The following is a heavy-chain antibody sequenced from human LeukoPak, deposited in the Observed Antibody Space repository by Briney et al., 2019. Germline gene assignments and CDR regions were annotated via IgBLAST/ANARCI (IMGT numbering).Heavy chain of an antibody. V-gene: IGHV3-7*01. J-gene: IGHJ5*02. Sequence: TGGSLRLSCTASGLTFTNYWMIWVRQAPGKGLEWVANINHDASEKYYVGSVEGRFTTSRDNAKNSLFLQMNSLRAEDTGVYYCATSSYSSSSSWGQGTLVTVSS. CDR2: INHDASEK. CDR3: ATSSYSSSSS. D-gene: IGHD6-6*01. CDR1: GLTFTNYW.